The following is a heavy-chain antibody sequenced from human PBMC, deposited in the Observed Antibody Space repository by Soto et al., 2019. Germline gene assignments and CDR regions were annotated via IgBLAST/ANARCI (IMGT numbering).Heavy chain of an antibody. J-gene: IGHJ6*02. D-gene: IGHD6-13*01. CDR2: FDPEDGET. CDR1: GYTLTELS. V-gene: IGHV1-24*01. CDR3: ATVSYSSSWDSYYYGMDV. Sequence: ASVKVSCKVSGYTLTELSMHWVRQAPGKGLEWMGGFDPEDGETIYAQKFQGRVTMTEDTSTDTAYMELSSLRSEDTAVYYCATVSYSSSWDSYYYGMDVWGQGTTVTVS.